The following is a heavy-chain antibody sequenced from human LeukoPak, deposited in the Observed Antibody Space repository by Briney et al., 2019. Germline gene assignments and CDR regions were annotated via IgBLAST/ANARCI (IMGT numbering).Heavy chain of an antibody. J-gene: IGHJ5*02. D-gene: IGHD3-9*01. CDR2: INWNGGST. CDR3: ARDRKKIRYFDWLPFDP. Sequence: GGSLRLSCAGSGFTFDDCGMSWVRQAPGKGLEWVSGINWNGGSTGYADSVKGRFTISRDNAKNSLYLQMNSLRAEDTALYYCARDRKKIRYFDWLPFDPWGQGTLVTVSS. V-gene: IGHV3-20*04. CDR1: GFTFDDCG.